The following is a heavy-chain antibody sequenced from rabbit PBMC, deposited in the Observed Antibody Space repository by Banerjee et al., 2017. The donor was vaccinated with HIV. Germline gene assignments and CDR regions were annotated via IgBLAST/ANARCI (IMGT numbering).Heavy chain of an antibody. J-gene: IGHJ6*01. CDR1: GFDFSSYY. CDR2: IEPVFGVT. D-gene: IGHD1-1*01. Sequence: QLVESGGGLVQPEGSLKLSCKASGFDFSSYYMSWVRQAPGKGLEWIGYIEPVFGVTYYANWVNGRFTISSHNAQNTLYLQLNSLTAADTATYFCVRGASGSGYYSLWGQGTLVTVS. CDR3: VRGASGSGYYSL. V-gene: IGHV1S7*01.